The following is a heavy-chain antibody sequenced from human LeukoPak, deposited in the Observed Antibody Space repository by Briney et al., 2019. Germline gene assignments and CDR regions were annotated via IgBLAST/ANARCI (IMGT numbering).Heavy chain of an antibody. CDR1: GFTFSTYG. V-gene: IGHV3-33*01. CDR2: IWFDGSNK. Sequence: GRSLRLSCAASGFTFSTYGMHWVRQAPGKGLEWVAVIWFDGSNKYYVDSVKGRFSISRDNSKNTLYLQMNSLRAEDTAVYSCARGVAENGNPNYFDPWGRGTLVTVSS. J-gene: IGHJ5*02. CDR3: ARGVAENGNPNYFDP. D-gene: IGHD6-13*01.